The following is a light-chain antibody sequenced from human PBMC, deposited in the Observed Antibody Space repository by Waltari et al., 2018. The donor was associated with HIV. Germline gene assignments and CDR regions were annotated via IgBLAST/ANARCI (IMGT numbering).Light chain of an antibody. CDR3: QSYDSSNFWV. CDR2: EDK. CDR1: SGNIASNY. Sequence: NFMLTQPHSVSESPGKTVTISCTRSSGNIASNYVQWYQLRPGTAPTTVIYEDKQRPAGVPDRFSGAIDSSSNSASLTISGLKTEDEAAYYCQSYDSSNFWVYGGGTKLTVL. V-gene: IGLV6-57*03. J-gene: IGLJ3*02.